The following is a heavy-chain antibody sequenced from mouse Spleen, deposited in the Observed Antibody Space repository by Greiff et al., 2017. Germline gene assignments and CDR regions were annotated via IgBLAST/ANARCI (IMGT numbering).Heavy chain of an antibody. CDR1: GFTFSNYW. Sequence: EVKLEESGGGLVQPGGSMKLSCVASGFTFSNYWMNWVRQSPEKGLEWVAQIRLKSDNYATHYAESVKGRFTISRDDSKSSVYLQMNNLRAEDTGIYYCRGDYDYFDYWGQGTTLTVSS. D-gene: IGHD2-4*01. CDR3: RGDYDYFDY. V-gene: IGHV6-3*01. J-gene: IGHJ2*01. CDR2: IRLKSDNYAT.